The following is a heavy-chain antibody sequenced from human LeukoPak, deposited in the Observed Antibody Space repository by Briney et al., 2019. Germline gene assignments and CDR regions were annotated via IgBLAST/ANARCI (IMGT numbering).Heavy chain of an antibody. CDR2: MTPNSGNT. Sequence: ASVKVSCKPYGYTFNTYGITWVRQATGQGLEWMAWMTPNSGNTGYAQKFQGRVTVTRDTSISAAYMELSSLKSEDTAVYYCTRGDSWGQGTLVTVSS. CDR1: GYTFNTYG. CDR3: TRGDS. V-gene: IGHV1-8*02. J-gene: IGHJ4*02.